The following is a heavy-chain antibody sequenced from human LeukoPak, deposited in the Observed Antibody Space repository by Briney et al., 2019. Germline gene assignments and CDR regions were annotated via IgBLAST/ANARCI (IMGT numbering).Heavy chain of an antibody. J-gene: IGHJ4*02. D-gene: IGHD4-17*01. CDR3: ARFSKVTTGTTFYD. V-gene: IGHV3-7*01. CDR1: GFTFSSDW. Sequence: VRCLSLSCAASGFTFSSDWMSSVGQAAGQGLEWVANIRQDSSERYYVDSVTGRFTISRANAKNSMCFPMNRLLCEDTAVHYFARFSKVTTGTTFYDWGQGTLVTVAS. CDR2: IRQDSSER.